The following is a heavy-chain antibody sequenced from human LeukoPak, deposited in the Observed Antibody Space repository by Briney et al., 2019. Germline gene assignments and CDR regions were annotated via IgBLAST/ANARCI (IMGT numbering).Heavy chain of an antibody. J-gene: IGHJ3*02. CDR3: ARDRIGGSRRHGSPI. V-gene: IGHV4-34*01. CDR1: GGSFSGYY. D-gene: IGHD3-10*01. Sequence: SETLSLTCAVYGGSFSGYYWSWIRQPPGKGLEWIEEINHSGGTNSNPSLRSRLTMSVDTSKNQLSLTLSSVTAADTALYYCARDRIGGSRRHGSPIWGQGTMVTVSS. CDR2: INHSGGT.